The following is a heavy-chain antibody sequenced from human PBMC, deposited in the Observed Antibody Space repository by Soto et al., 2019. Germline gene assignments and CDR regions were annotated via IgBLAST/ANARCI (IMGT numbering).Heavy chain of an antibody. CDR1: GCTFSSDA. CDR2: ISGDGGSI. Sequence: GSLRRTGSASGCTFSSDAMSWVRQAPGRGLEWVSAISGDGGSIYYADSVKGRFTISRDNSKNTLFLQMNSLRAEDTNVHYCAKNYGSAWNGMGVWGPGTTATVSS. J-gene: IGHJ6*01. D-gene: IGHD3-10*01. V-gene: IGHV3-23*01. CDR3: AKNYGSAWNGMGV.